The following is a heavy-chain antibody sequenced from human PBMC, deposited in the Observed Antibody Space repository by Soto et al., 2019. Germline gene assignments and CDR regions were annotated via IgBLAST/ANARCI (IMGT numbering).Heavy chain of an antibody. CDR2: ISGSGGST. V-gene: IGHV3-23*01. CDR3: AKASVDTRY. CDR1: GFKSVDYA. D-gene: IGHD5-18*01. Sequence: GGSLRLSCAASGFKSVDYAMGWVRQAPGKGLEWVSAISGSGGSTYYADSVKGRFTISRDNSKNTLYLQMNSLRAEDTAVYYCAKASVDTRYWGQGTLVTVSS. J-gene: IGHJ4*02.